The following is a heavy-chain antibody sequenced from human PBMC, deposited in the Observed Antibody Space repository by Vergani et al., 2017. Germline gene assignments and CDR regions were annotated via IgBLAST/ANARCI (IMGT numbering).Heavy chain of an antibody. V-gene: IGHV3-23*01. J-gene: IGHJ3*02. D-gene: IGHD5-24*01. CDR3: ARDGEGWLQYDDAFDI. CDR1: GFTFSSYA. CDR2: ISGSGGST. Sequence: EVQLLESGGGLVQPGGSLRLSCAASGFTFSSYAMSWVRQAPGKGLEWVSAISGSGGSTYYADSVKGRFTISRDNSKNTLYLQMNSLRAEDTAVYYCARDGEGWLQYDDAFDIWGQGTMVTVSS.